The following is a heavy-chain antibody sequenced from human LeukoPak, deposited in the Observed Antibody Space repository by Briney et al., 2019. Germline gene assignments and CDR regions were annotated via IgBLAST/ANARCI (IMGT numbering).Heavy chain of an antibody. CDR1: GGSISSYY. J-gene: IGHJ6*02. CDR3: ASHGY. V-gene: IGHV4-59*08. D-gene: IGHD5-12*01. CDR2: IYYSGST. Sequence: SETLSLTCTVSGGSISSYYWSWIRQPPGKGLEWIGYIYYSGSTYYNPSLKSRVTISVDTSKNQFSLKLSSVTAADTAVYYCASHGYWGQGTTVTVSS.